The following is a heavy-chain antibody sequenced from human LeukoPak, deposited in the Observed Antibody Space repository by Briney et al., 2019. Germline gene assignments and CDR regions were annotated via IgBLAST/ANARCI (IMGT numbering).Heavy chain of an antibody. CDR3: ARGRGSGHKENWFDP. CDR1: GYTFTTYD. Sequence: ASVKVSCKAAGYTFTTYDINWVRQATGQGLEWMGWMNPVSGNTGYVQKFQGRVTMTRNNSISTAYMELSSLKSEDTAVYYCARGRGSGHKENWFDPWGQGTLVTVSS. J-gene: IGHJ5*02. D-gene: IGHD6-19*01. V-gene: IGHV1-8*01. CDR2: MNPVSGNT.